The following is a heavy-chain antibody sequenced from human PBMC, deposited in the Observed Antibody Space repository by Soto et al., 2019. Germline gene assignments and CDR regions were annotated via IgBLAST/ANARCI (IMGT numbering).Heavy chain of an antibody. CDR2: IYYSGST. V-gene: IGHV4-59*01. Sequence: SETLSLTCTVSGGSISSYYWSWIRQPPGKGLEWIGYIYYSGSTNYNPSLKSRVTISVDTSKNQFSLKLSSVTAADTAVYYCARVERKLYYMDVWGKGTTVTVSS. CDR1: GGSISSYY. CDR3: ARVERKLYYMDV. J-gene: IGHJ6*03.